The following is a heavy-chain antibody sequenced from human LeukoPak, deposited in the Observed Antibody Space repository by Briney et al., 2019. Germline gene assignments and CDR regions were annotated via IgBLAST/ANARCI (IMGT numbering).Heavy chain of an antibody. V-gene: IGHV1-18*01. CDR2: ISAYNGST. CDR3: ALCRQRGRAFDI. J-gene: IGHJ3*02. D-gene: IGHD3-10*02. CDR1: GYTFTSYG. Sequence: ASVKVSCKASGYTFTSYGISWVRQAPGQGLEWMGWISAYNGSTNYAQKLQGRVTMTTDTSTSTAYMELRSLRSDDTAVYYCALCRQRGRAFDIWGQGTMVTVSS.